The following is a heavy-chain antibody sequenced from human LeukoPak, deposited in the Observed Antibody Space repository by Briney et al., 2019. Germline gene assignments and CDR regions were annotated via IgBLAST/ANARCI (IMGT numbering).Heavy chain of an antibody. J-gene: IGHJ4*02. D-gene: IGHD2-2*01. Sequence: GGSLRLSCAASGFTFSSYAMSWVRQAPGKGLEWVSAISGSGGSSYYADSVKGRFTISRDNSKSTLYLQMNSLRAEDTAVYYCAKDSPYCSSTSCPDYWGQGTLVTVSS. CDR3: AKDSPYCSSTSCPDY. V-gene: IGHV3-23*01. CDR2: ISGSGGSS. CDR1: GFTFSSYA.